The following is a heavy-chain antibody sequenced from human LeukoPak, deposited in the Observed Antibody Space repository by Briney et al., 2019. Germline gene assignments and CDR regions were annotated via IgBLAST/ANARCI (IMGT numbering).Heavy chain of an antibody. CDR3: AGGPYRDGLRYGFDP. CDR1: GFTFSSYS. J-gene: IGHJ5*02. D-gene: IGHD5-24*01. V-gene: IGHV3-21*01. CDR2: ISSSSSYI. Sequence: GGSLRLSCAASGFTFSSYSMNWVRQAPGKGLEWVSSISSSSSYIYYADSVKGRFTISRDNAKNSLYLQMNGLRAEDTAVYYCAGGPYRDGLRYGFDPWGQGTLVTVSS.